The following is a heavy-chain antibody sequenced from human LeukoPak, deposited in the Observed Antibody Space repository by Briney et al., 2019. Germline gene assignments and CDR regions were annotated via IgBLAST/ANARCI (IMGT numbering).Heavy chain of an antibody. CDR2: ISAYNGNT. D-gene: IGHD3-9*01. J-gene: IGHJ4*02. CDR3: ARVDFGGYDILTGYFDY. CDR1: GYAFTSYG. V-gene: IGHV1-18*01. Sequence: ASVEVSCKASGYAFTSYGISWVRQAPGQGLEWXXWISAYNGNTNYAQKLQGRVTMTTDTSTSTAYMELRSLRSDDTAVYYCARVDFGGYDILTGYFDYWGQGTLVTVSS.